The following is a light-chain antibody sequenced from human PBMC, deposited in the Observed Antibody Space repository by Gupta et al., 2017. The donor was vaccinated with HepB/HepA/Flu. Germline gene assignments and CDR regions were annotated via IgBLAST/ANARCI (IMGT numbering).Light chain of an antibody. Sequence: KLTQPPSVSVSPGQTASITCSGSKLGDKFATWYQQRPGQPPVLLIYQDSKRPSGIPERFSGSNTGNTATLIIGGAQSLDEADYYCQAWGSTPVVFGGGTKLTVL. V-gene: IGLV3-1*01. CDR3: QAWGSTPVV. J-gene: IGLJ3*02. CDR2: QDS. CDR1: KLGDKF.